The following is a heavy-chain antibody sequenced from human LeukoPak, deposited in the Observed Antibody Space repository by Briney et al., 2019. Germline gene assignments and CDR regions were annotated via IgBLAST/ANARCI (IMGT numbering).Heavy chain of an antibody. CDR2: IIPIFGTA. D-gene: IGHD2-15*01. V-gene: IGHV1-69*01. CDR1: GGTFIIYA. Sequence: SVKVSCKDSGGTFIIYAISWVRQAPGQGGEWMGGIIPIFGTANYAQKFQGRVTITAEESTSTAYMELSSLRSEDTAVYYCANWGYCSGGSCYSDSNPLTAEYFQHWGQGTLVTVSS. J-gene: IGHJ1*01. CDR3: ANWGYCSGGSCYSDSNPLTAEYFQH.